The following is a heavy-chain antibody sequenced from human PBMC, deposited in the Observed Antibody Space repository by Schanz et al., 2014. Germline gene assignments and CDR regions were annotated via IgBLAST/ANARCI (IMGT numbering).Heavy chain of an antibody. Sequence: QVQLVESGGGVVQPGGSLRLSCAASGFTFNNYGMHWVRQAPGKGLDWVAFIRFDGSSEYYADSVRGRFTISRDDSKNTLYLQMNSLRTEDTAVYFCAKSYDTSGYSGFDYWGQGTLVTVSS. CDR2: IRFDGSSE. J-gene: IGHJ4*02. CDR3: AKSYDTSGYSGFDY. CDR1: GFTFNNYG. D-gene: IGHD3-22*01. V-gene: IGHV3-30*02.